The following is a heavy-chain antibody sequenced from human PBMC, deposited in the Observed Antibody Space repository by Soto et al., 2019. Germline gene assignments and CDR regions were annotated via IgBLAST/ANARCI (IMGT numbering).Heavy chain of an antibody. Sequence: SGPTLVNPTQTLTLTCTFSGFSLSTSGMCVGWIRQPPGKALEWLALIDWDDDKYYSTSLKTRLTISKDTSKNQVVLTMTNMDPVDTATYYCARYYYDSSGYPYYFDYWGQGTLVTVSS. J-gene: IGHJ4*02. D-gene: IGHD3-22*01. V-gene: IGHV2-70*01. CDR3: ARYYYDSSGYPYYFDY. CDR2: IDWDDDK. CDR1: GFSLSTSGMC.